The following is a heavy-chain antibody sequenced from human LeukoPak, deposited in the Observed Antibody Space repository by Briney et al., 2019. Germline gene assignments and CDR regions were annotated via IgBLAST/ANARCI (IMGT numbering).Heavy chain of an antibody. V-gene: IGHV3-48*01. Sequence: GGSLRLSCAASGFTFSSYSMYWVRQAPGKGLEWVSYISSSSSTIYYADSVKGRFTISRDNAKNSLYLQMNSLRAEDTAVYYCAPPEYSSSPHWGQGTLVTVSS. CDR1: GFTFSSYS. J-gene: IGHJ4*02. D-gene: IGHD6-6*01. CDR2: ISSSSSTI. CDR3: APPEYSSSPH.